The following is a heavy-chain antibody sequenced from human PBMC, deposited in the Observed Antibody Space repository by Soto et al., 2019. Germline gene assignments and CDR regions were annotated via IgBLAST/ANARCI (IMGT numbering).Heavy chain of an antibody. CDR2: INHSGST. CDR1: GGSFSGYY. D-gene: IGHD3-9*01. J-gene: IGHJ4*01. V-gene: IGHV4-34*01. Sequence: SETLSLTCAVSGGSFSGYYWSWIRQPPGKGLEWIGEINHSGSTNYNPSLKSRVTMSVDTSKNQFSLRLSSMTAADTAVYYCARGPYDILSGSRGYFDYWGHGILVTVSS. CDR3: ARGPYDILSGSRGYFDY.